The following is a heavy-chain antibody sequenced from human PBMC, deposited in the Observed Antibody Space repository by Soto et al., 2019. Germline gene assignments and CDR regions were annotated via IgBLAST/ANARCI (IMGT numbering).Heavy chain of an antibody. V-gene: IGHV1-69*13. CDR1: GGTFSSYA. Sequence: ASVKVSCKASGGTFSSYAISWVRQAPGQGLEWMGGIIPIFGTANYAQKFQGRVTITADESTSTAYMELSSLRSEDTAVYYCARPKDYDDCLDLWGQGTLVTVSS. D-gene: IGHD3-22*01. J-gene: IGHJ4*02. CDR2: IIPIFGTA. CDR3: ARPKDYDDCLDL.